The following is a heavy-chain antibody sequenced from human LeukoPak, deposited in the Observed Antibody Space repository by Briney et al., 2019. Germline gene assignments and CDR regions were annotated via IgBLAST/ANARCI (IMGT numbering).Heavy chain of an antibody. J-gene: IGHJ5*02. V-gene: IGHV1-69*05. CDR3: ARDLGSYGFEHNWFDP. Sequence: GASVKVSCKASGGTFSSYAISGVRQAPGQGLEWMGGIIPIFGTANYAQKFQGRVTITTDESTSTAYMELSSLRSEDTAVYYCARDLGSYGFEHNWFDPWGQGTLVTVSS. CDR1: GGTFSSYA. CDR2: IIPIFGTA. D-gene: IGHD5-18*01.